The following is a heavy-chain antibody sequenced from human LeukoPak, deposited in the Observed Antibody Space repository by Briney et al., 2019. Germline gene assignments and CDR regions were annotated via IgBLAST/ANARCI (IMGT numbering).Heavy chain of an antibody. J-gene: IGHJ4*02. Sequence: GGSLRLSCAASGFTFSSYWMSWVRQAPGKGLEWVANIKQDGSEKYYVDSVKGRFTISRDNAKNSLYLQMNSLRAEDTAVYYCARDPLSPPTGDSGWYEYWGQGTLVTVSS. V-gene: IGHV3-7*01. D-gene: IGHD6-19*01. CDR3: ARDPLSPPTGDSGWYEY. CDR2: IKQDGSEK. CDR1: GFTFSSYW.